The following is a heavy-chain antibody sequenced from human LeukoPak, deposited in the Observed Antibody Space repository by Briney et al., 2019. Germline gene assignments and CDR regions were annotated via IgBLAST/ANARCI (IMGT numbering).Heavy chain of an antibody. J-gene: IGHJ6*03. D-gene: IGHD6-13*01. CDR1: GYTFTSYD. Sequence: ASVKVSCKASGYTFTSYDINWVRQATGQGLEWMGWMNPNSGNTGYAQKFQGRVTITRNTSISTAYMELSSLRSEDTAVYYCARVPFKYSSSWYVSYYYYMDVWGKGTTVTVSS. CDR3: ARVPFKYSSSWYVSYYYYMDV. V-gene: IGHV1-8*03. CDR2: MNPNSGNT.